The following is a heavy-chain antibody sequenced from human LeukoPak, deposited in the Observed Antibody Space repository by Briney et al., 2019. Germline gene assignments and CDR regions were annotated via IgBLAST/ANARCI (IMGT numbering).Heavy chain of an antibody. J-gene: IGHJ4*02. V-gene: IGHV1-2*02. CDR1: GYTFTGHF. CDR3: ARREWSGYYGQY. Sequence: APVKVSCKGSGYTFTGHFIHWVRQAPGQGLEWMGWINPNGGDTNYAQKFQGRVTMTTDTSISTAYMELSSLRSDDTAVYYCARREWSGYYGQYWGQGTPVTVSS. CDR2: INPNGGDT. D-gene: IGHD3-3*01.